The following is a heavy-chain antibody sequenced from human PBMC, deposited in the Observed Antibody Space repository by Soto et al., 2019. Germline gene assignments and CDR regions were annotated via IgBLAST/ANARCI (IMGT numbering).Heavy chain of an antibody. D-gene: IGHD2-2*01. CDR1: GFTFSTYW. CDR3: ARATGSNHPFDY. CDR2: ISTDGSST. J-gene: IGHJ4*02. Sequence: EVQLVESGGGLVQPGGSLRLSCAATGFTFSTYWMHWVRQGPGKGLVWVSRISTDGSSTTYADSVKGRFTISRDNAKNTLYLQMNSLRAEDTVVYYCARATGSNHPFDYWGQGSLGTVSS. V-gene: IGHV3-74*01.